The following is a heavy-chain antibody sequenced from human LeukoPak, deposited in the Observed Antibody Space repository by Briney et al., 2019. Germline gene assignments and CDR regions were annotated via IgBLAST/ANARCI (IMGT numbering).Heavy chain of an antibody. Sequence: GGSLRLSCAASGFTFSTYSMIWVRQAPGKGLEWVSSISRSSRSISYADSVRGRFTISRDNANNLLYLQMNSLRAEDTAVYYCARENSIFDYWGQGPLVPVSS. J-gene: IGHJ4*02. V-gene: IGHV3-21*06. CDR3: ARENSIFDY. D-gene: IGHD4-23*01. CDR1: GFTFSTYS. CDR2: ISRSSRSI.